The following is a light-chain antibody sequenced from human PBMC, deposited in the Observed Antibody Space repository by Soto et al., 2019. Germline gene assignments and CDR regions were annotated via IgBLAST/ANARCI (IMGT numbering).Light chain of an antibody. CDR1: NTDVGNYKY. J-gene: IGLJ1*01. V-gene: IGLV2-14*01. Sequence: QSALTQPASMSGSPGQSITISCTGTNTDVGNYKYVSWYQQHPGKAPELMIYEVSNRPSGVSNRFSGSKSGNTASLTISGLQAEDETDYYCFSYTSSGTYVFGTGTKVTVL. CDR2: EVS. CDR3: FSYTSSGTYV.